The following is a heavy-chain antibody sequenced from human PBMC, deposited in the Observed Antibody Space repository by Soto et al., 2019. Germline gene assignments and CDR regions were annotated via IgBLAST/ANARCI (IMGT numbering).Heavy chain of an antibody. CDR1: GGSISSGGYY. V-gene: IGHV4-31*03. J-gene: IGHJ6*02. CDR3: ARSHNGNDFWGGYSYYYGMDV. D-gene: IGHD3-3*01. Sequence: PSETLSLTCTVSGGSISSGGYYWSWIRQHPGKGLEWIGYIYYSGSTYYNPSLKSRVTISVDTSKNQFSLKLSSVTAADTAVYYCARSHNGNDFWGGYSYYYGMDVWGQGTTVTVSS. CDR2: IYYSGST.